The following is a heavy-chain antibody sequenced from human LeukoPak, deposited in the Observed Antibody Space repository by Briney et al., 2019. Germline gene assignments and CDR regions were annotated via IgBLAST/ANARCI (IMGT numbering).Heavy chain of an antibody. V-gene: IGHV3-23*01. CDR1: GFSFSGYD. D-gene: IGHD6-19*01. CDR2: ITAGRGST. J-gene: IGHJ4*02. CDR3: VKGGWFDY. Sequence: GGSLRLSCAASGFSFSGYDRNWAPQAPGRGLEWVSVITAGRGSTLYGVSGKGRFAIYRDNSKNKLYLKMQTLRDEDMSVCECVKGGWFDYCGQGSVVTVSS.